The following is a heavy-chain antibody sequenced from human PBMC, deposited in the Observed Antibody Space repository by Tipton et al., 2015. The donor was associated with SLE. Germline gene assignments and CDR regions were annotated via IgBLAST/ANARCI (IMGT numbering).Heavy chain of an antibody. V-gene: IGHV1-46*03. D-gene: IGHD2-2*01. CDR2: INPSGGGT. CDR1: GYTFTHYY. J-gene: IGHJ5*02. CDR3: TRGVGGYCSSTRCSNWFDP. Sequence: QLVQSGPEVRKPGASVKVSCEASGYTFTHYYLHWVRQAPGQGLEWMGIINPSGGGTSYAQKFQGIVTMTRDTSTSTVYMELSSLRSEDTALYFCTRGVGGYCSSTRCSNWFDPWGQGTLVTVSS.